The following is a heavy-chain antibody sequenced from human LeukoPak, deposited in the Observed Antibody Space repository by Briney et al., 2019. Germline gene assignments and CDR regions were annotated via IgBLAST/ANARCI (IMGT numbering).Heavy chain of an antibody. CDR2: INYSGST. J-gene: IGHJ1*01. Sequence: PSQTLSLTCAVSGGSISSGGYRWTWIRQYPGKGLEWIGYINYSGSTYYNPSLKSRVIISVDTSKNQLSLNLNSVTAADTAVYYCAREMDAHPRIVVWGQGTLVTVSS. D-gene: IGHD2-21*01. V-gene: IGHV4-31*11. CDR3: AREMDAHPRIVV. CDR1: GGSISSGGYR.